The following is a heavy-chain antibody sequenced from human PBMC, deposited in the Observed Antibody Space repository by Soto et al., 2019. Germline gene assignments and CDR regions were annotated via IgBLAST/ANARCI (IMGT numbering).Heavy chain of an antibody. V-gene: IGHV4-59*01. CDR1: GDSISINY. CDR3: ARKNDYYDY. J-gene: IGHJ4*02. Sequence: SGTLSLTCTVCGDSISINYWSWIRQPPGKGLEWIGYISNSGYTNYNPSLESRVTISVDTSKNQFSLKLSSVTAADTAVYYCARKNDYYDYWGQGTRVTVSS. CDR2: ISNSGYT.